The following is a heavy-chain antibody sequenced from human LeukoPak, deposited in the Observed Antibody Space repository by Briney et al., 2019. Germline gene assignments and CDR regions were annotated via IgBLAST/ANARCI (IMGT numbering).Heavy chain of an antibody. CDR2: IYYSGST. V-gene: IGHV4-39*01. CDR1: VVSISSSSYS. CDR3: ARHVRKRGIAVAGTPGCLDP. Sequence: SETLSLTCTVSVVSISSSSYSWGWLRQPPGKGLEWIGSIYYSGSTYYNPSLKSRVTIAVDTTKNQFSLKLSSVTAADTAVYYCARHVRKRGIAVAGTPGCLDPWGQKTLVTVSS. D-gene: IGHD6-19*01. J-gene: IGHJ5*02.